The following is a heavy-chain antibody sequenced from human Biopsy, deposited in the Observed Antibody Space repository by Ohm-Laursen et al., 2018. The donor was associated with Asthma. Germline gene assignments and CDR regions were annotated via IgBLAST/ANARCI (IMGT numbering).Heavy chain of an antibody. J-gene: IGHJ4*02. Sequence: RSLRLSCAPSGFTFSSYGMHWVHQAPGKGLAWVAVISYDGSNKYYADSVKGRFTIPRDNSKNTLYLQMNSLRAEDTAVYYCASQSSGPDFWSGYYCFDYWGQGTLVTVSS. CDR1: GFTFSSYG. D-gene: IGHD3-3*01. V-gene: IGHV3-30*03. CDR3: ASQSSGPDFWSGYYCFDY. CDR2: ISYDGSNK.